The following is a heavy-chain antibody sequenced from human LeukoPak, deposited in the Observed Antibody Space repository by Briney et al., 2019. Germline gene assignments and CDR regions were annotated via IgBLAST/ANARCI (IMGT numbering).Heavy chain of an antibody. CDR2: IIPIFGTA. CDR1: GDTFSSYA. D-gene: IGHD3-10*01. V-gene: IGHV1-69*06. J-gene: IGHJ6*03. CDR3: ARDYGSGSEYPQPLYYYYYMDV. Sequence: ASVKVSCKASGDTFSSYAISWVRQAPGQGLEWMGGIIPIFGTANYAQKFQGRVTITADKSTSTAYMELSSLRSEDTAVYYCARDYGSGSEYPQPLYYYYYMDVWGKGTTVTVSS.